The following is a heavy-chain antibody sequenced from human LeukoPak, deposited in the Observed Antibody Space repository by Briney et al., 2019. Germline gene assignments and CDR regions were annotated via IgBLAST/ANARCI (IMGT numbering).Heavy chain of an antibody. D-gene: IGHD3-3*01. J-gene: IGHJ5*02. CDR3: ARSPTIFGIP. Sequence: GESLKISCQGSGYTFTSYWIGWVRQLPGKGLEWMGIIYPGDSDTRYSPSFQGQVTISADKSISTAYLQWSSLKASDTAMYYCARSPTIFGIPWGQGTLVTVSS. CDR1: GYTFTSYW. CDR2: IYPGDSDT. V-gene: IGHV5-51*01.